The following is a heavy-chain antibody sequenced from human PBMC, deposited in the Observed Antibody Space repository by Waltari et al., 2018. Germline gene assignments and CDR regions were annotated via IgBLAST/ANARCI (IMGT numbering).Heavy chain of an antibody. CDR2: ISGRGGST. D-gene: IGHD1-26*01. CDR3: AKAIGSYSMYYLDY. V-gene: IGHV3-23*01. J-gene: IGHJ4*02. Sequence: EVQLLESGGGLVQPGGSLRLSCAASGFTFSSYAMSWVRQAPGKGLEWVSAISGRGGSTYDADSVKGRFTISRDNSKNTLYLQMNSLRAEDTAVYYCAKAIGSYSMYYLDYWGQGTLVTVSS. CDR1: GFTFSSYA.